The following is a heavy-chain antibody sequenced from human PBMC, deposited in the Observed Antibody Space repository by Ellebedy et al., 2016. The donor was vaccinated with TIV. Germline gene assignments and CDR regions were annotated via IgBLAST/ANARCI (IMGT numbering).Heavy chain of an antibody. CDR1: GGTFSSYA. CDR2: IIPIFGTA. V-gene: IGHV1-69*06. CDR3: ARVYSFHYYYGMDV. J-gene: IGHJ6*02. Sequence: SVKVSXXASGGTFSSYAISWVRQAPGQGLEWMGGIIPIFGTANYAQKFQGRVTITADKSTSTAYMELSSLRSDDTAVYYCARVYSFHYYYGMDVWGQGTTVTVSS. D-gene: IGHD4-11*01.